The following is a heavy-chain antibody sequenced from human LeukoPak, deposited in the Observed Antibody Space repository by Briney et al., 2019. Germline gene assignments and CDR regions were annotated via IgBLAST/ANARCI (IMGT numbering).Heavy chain of an antibody. CDR1: GGTFSSYA. CDR3: ARDDPFYGSGEIDY. V-gene: IGHV1-69*13. CDR2: IIPIFGTA. Sequence: ASVKVSCKASGGTFSSYAISWVRQAPGQGLEWMGGIIPIFGTANYAQKFQGRVTITADESTSTAYMELSSLRSEDTAVYYCARDDPFYGSGEIDYWGQGTLVTVSS. D-gene: IGHD3-10*01. J-gene: IGHJ4*02.